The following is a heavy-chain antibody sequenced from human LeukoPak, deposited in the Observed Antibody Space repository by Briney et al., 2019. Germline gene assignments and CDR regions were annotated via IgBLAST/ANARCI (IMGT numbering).Heavy chain of an antibody. CDR2: ISSNGGST. D-gene: IGHD3-22*01. V-gene: IGHV3-64*01. CDR3: ARAKEYYDGSGYQRVNAFDI. CDR1: GFTFSSCD. Sequence: GGSLRLSCSASGFTFSSCDMHWVRQAPRKGLEYVSAISSNGGSTYYANSVKGRFTISRDNSKNTLYLQMGSLRAEDMAVYYCARAKEYYDGSGYQRVNAFDIWGQGTTVTVSS. J-gene: IGHJ3*02.